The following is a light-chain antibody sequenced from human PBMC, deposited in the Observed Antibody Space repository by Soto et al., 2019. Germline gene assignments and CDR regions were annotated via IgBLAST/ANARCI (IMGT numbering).Light chain of an antibody. CDR2: EVS. V-gene: IGLV2-14*01. CDR1: SSDVGGYNY. CDR3: ISYTSSSTLV. J-gene: IGLJ7*01. Sequence: QAVVTQPASVSGSPGQSITISCTGTSSDVGGYNYVSWYQHHPGKAPKLILYEVSNRPSGVSNRFSGSKSGDTASLIISGLQAEDEADYYCISYTSSSTLVFGGGTQLTVL.